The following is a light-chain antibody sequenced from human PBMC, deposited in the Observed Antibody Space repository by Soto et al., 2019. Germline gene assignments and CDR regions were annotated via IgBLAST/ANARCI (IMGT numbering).Light chain of an antibody. CDR1: SSDVGDYNY. J-gene: IGLJ1*01. V-gene: IGLV2-11*01. CDR3: CSYAGAYPFV. Sequence: QSALTQPRSVSGSPGQSVTISCTGTSSDVGDYNYVSWYQHHPGKAPKLIIFDVTKRPSGVPDRFSGSKSGNTSSLTISGLQADDEADYYCCSYAGAYPFVFPTGTKLTVL. CDR2: DVT.